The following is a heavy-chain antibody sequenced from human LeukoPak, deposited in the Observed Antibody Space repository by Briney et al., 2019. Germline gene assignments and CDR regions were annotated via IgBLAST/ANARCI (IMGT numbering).Heavy chain of an antibody. V-gene: IGHV1-69*04. Sequence: ASVKVSCEASGGTFSSYAISWVRQAPGQGLEWMGRIIPIFGIANYAQKFQGRVTITADKSTSTAYMELSSLRSEDTAVYYCATHGYKTDYWGQGTLVTVSS. D-gene: IGHD5-24*01. CDR1: GGTFSSYA. J-gene: IGHJ4*02. CDR2: IIPIFGIA. CDR3: ATHGYKTDY.